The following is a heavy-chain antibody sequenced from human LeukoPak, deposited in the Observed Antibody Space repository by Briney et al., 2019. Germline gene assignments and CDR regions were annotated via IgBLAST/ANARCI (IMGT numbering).Heavy chain of an antibody. CDR3: ASGGVVYGACCDF. CDR1: GITLSHYA. D-gene: IGHD3-16*01. Sequence: GGSLRLSCEASGITLSHYAMSWVRQAPGKGLEWVSAISGSGGNIYHADFVKGRFTISRDNHKNTLYLQMNSLGVEDTAVYYCASGGVVYGACCDFWGQGTLDTVSS. J-gene: IGHJ4*02. CDR2: ISGSGGNI. V-gene: IGHV3-23*01.